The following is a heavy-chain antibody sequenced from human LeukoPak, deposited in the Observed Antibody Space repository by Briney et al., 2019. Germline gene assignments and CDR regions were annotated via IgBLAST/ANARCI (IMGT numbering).Heavy chain of an antibody. Sequence: SVKVSCKASGGTFSSYAISWVRQAPGQGLEWRGRIIPIFGTANYAQKFQGRVTITTDESTSTAYMELSRLRSEDSAVYYCARGGQTGTTHYWGQGTLVTVSS. J-gene: IGHJ4*02. CDR3: ARGGQTGTTHY. CDR1: GGTFSSYA. V-gene: IGHV1-69*05. CDR2: IIPIFGTA. D-gene: IGHD1-1*01.